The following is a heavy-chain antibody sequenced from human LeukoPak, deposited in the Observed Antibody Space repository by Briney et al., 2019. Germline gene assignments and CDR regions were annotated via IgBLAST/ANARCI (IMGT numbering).Heavy chain of an antibody. J-gene: IGHJ3*02. Sequence: SETLSLTCTVSGGSISSYYWSWIRQPPGKGLEWIGDIYYSGSTNYNPSLKSRVTISVDTSKNQFSLKLSSVTAADTAVYFCARARNYYDSSDYYYEGDAFDIWGQGTMVTVSS. CDR3: ARARNYYDSSDYYYEGDAFDI. D-gene: IGHD3-22*01. CDR2: IYYSGST. V-gene: IGHV4-59*01. CDR1: GGSISSYY.